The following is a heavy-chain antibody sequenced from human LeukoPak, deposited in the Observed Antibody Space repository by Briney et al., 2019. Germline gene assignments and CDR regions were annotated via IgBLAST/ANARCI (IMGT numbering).Heavy chain of an antibody. D-gene: IGHD3-22*01. CDR3: ARLGDSSGNSAFDI. V-gene: IGHV4-59*12. CDR1: GDSISSYY. J-gene: IGHJ3*02. CDR2: ISNSGST. Sequence: PSETLSLTCIVSGDSISSYYWSWIRQPPGKGLEWIGYISNSGSTNYNPSLKSRVTISVDKSKNQFSLKLSSVTAADTAVYYCARLGDSSGNSAFDIWGQGTMVTVSS.